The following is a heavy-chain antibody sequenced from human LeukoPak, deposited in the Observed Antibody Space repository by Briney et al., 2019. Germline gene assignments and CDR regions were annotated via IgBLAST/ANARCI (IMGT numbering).Heavy chain of an antibody. Sequence: SVKVSCKASGGTFSSYAISWVRQAPGQGLEWMGGIIPIFGTANYAQKFQGRVTITADESTSTAYMELSSLRPEDTAVYYCARSRPTSPWNIAALDYWGQGTLVTVSS. V-gene: IGHV1-69*01. CDR2: IIPIFGTA. J-gene: IGHJ4*02. D-gene: IGHD6-25*01. CDR3: ARSRPTSPWNIAALDY. CDR1: GGTFSSYA.